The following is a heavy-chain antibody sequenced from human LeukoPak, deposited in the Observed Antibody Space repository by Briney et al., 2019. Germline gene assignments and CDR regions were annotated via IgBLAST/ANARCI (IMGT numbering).Heavy chain of an antibody. CDR3: ARLAEFGYSYGEVDY. CDR2: IYYSGST. J-gene: IGHJ4*02. CDR1: GGSISSGGYY. D-gene: IGHD5-18*01. Sequence: SQTLSLTCTVSGGSISSGGYYWSWIRQHPGKGLEWIGYIYYSGSTYYNPSLKSRVTISVDTSKNQFSLKLSSVTAADTAVYYCARLAEFGYSYGEVDYWGQGTLVTVSS. V-gene: IGHV4-31*03.